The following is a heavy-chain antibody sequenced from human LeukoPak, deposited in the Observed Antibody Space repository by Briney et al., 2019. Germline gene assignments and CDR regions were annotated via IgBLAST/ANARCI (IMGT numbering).Heavy chain of an antibody. CDR2: ISGSGGST. D-gene: IGHD4-17*01. CDR1: GFTFSSYA. CDR3: AKVGGDYDYFQH. V-gene: IGHV3-23*01. Sequence: GGSLRLSCAASGFTFSSYAMSWVRQAPGKGLEWVSAISGSGGSTYYADSVKGRFTISRDNSKNTLDLQMNSLRAEDTAVYYCAKVGGDYDYFQHWGQGTLVTVSS. J-gene: IGHJ1*01.